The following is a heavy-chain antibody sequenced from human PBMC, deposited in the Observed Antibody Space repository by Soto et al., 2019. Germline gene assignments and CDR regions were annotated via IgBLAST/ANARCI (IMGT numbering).Heavy chain of an antibody. D-gene: IGHD3-10*01. CDR2: IYGDGTT. CDR1: VFSVSNNY. J-gene: IGHJ6*02. Sequence: EVQLVESGGDLVQPGGSLRLSCVASVFSVSNNYMSWVRQAPGKGLEWVSVIYGDGTTCYADSVKGRFTISRDNSRNTVYLQTNSLRAEDTAVYYCARGGGVAVRPHYYFYGMDVWGQGTTVTVSS. V-gene: IGHV3-53*01. CDR3: ARGGGVAVRPHYYFYGMDV.